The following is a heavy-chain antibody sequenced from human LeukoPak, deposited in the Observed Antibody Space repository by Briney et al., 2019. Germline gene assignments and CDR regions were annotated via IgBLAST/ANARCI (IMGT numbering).Heavy chain of an antibody. V-gene: IGHV4-34*01. CDR1: GGSFSGYY. CDR2: INHSGST. J-gene: IGHJ4*02. CDR3: ARGRGGILTGYYRAPAALDY. D-gene: IGHD3-9*01. Sequence: PSETLSLTCAVYGGSFSGYYWSWIRQPPGKGLEWIGEINHSGSTDYNPSLKSRVTISVDTSKNQFSLKLSSVTAADTAVYYCARGRGGILTGYYRAPAALDYWGQGTLVTVSS.